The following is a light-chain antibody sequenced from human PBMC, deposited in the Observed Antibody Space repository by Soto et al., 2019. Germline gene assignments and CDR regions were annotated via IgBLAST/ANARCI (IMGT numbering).Light chain of an antibody. CDR2: DVS. J-gene: IGLJ2*01. CDR3: SSYTSASTPLV. Sequence: QSVLTQPASVSGSPGQSITISCIGTGSDVGGYNYVSWYQQHPGKAPKVMIYDVSNRPSGVSNRFSGSKSGNTASLTISGLQAEDEADYYCSSYTSASTPLVFGGGTKLTVL. V-gene: IGLV2-14*01. CDR1: GSDVGGYNY.